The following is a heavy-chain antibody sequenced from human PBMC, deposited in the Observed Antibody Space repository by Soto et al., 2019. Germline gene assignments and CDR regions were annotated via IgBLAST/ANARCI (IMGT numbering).Heavy chain of an antibody. Sequence: ASVKVSCKASGYTFTNYGISWVRQAPGQGLEWMGWINAYNGRTDYPQKFQGRVTITTDTSTSTAYMELRSLRSDDTAVYYCARDPPGLYLLDNWGQGTLVTVSS. CDR1: GYTFTNYG. CDR3: ARDPPGLYLLDN. J-gene: IGHJ4*02. CDR2: INAYNGRT. D-gene: IGHD3-16*01. V-gene: IGHV1-18*04.